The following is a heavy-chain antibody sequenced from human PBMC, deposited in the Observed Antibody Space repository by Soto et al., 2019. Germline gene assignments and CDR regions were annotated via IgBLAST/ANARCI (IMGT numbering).Heavy chain of an antibody. J-gene: IGHJ4*02. V-gene: IGHV4-59*01. D-gene: IGHD2-2*01. Sequence: SETLSLTCSVSGGSISTYYWSWIRQSPDKGLEWIGYIYYTGSTDYNPSLKGRVSISIEASKNQFSLRLNSVTTADTAMYYCARGYQASGFDYWGQGNMVTVSS. CDR3: ARGYQASGFDY. CDR1: GGSISTYY. CDR2: IYYTGST.